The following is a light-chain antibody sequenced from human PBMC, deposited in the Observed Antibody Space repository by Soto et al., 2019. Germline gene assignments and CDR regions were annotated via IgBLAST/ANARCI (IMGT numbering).Light chain of an antibody. CDR3: QQLNSYPPT. V-gene: IGKV1-9*01. CDR2: AAS. CDR1: QGISSY. J-gene: IGKJ5*01. Sequence: IQLTQAPSSLSASVGDRVTITCRASQGISSYLAWYQQKPGKAPKLLIYAASTLQSGVPSMCSGSGSVTDLTLTISSLQPEDFATYCWQQLNSYPPTFGQWTRLEIK.